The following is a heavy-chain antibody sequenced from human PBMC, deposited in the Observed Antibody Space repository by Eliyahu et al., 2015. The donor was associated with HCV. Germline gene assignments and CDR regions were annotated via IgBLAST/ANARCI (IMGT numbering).Heavy chain of an antibody. Sequence: QVQLQESGPGLVKPSETLSLTCTVSGGPISSYYWSWIRQPAGKGLEWIGRIYTSGSTNYNPSLKSRVTMSVDTSKNQFSLKLSSVTAADTAVYYCARGYYDSLMGWFDPWGQGTLVTVSS. J-gene: IGHJ5*02. CDR1: GGPISSYY. CDR2: IYTSGST. D-gene: IGHD3-22*01. CDR3: ARGYYDSLMGWFDP. V-gene: IGHV4-4*07.